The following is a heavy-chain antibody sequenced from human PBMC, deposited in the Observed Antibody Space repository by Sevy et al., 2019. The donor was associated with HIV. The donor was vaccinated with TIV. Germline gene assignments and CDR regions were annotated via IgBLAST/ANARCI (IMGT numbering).Heavy chain of an antibody. V-gene: IGHV3-53*01. CDR2: IYSGGST. D-gene: IGHD2-15*01. CDR3: ARDGGGCSGGSCYSSLSFDY. J-gene: IGHJ4*02. CDR1: GFTVSSNY. Sequence: QLGGSLRLSCAASGFTVSSNYMSWVRQAPGKGLEWVSVIYSGGSTYYADSVKGRFTISRDNSKNTLYLQMNSLRAEDTAVYYCARDGGGCSGGSCYSSLSFDYWGQGTLVTVSS.